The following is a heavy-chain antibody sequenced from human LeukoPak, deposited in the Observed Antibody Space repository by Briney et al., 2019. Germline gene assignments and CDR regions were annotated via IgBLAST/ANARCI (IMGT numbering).Heavy chain of an antibody. CDR2: INHSGST. V-gene: IGHV4-34*01. D-gene: IGHD6-19*01. Sequence: PSETLSLTCAVYGGSFSGYYWSWIRQPPGKGLEWIGEINHSGSTNYNPSLKSRVTISVDTSKNQFSLKLSSVTAADTAVYYCARGRSSGWYERRGYYHGMDVWGQGTTVTVSS. J-gene: IGHJ6*02. CDR3: ARGRSSGWYERRGYYHGMDV. CDR1: GGSFSGYY.